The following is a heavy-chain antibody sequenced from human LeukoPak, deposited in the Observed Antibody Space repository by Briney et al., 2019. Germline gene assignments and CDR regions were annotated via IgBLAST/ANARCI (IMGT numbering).Heavy chain of an antibody. J-gene: IGHJ4*02. CDR3: ARDFGTTGWHTFDY. CDR2: TYYRSKWYN. Sequence: SQTLSLTCVVPGDSVSSKNGAWNWIRQSPSRGLEWLGRTYYRSKWYNDYAESMEGRMTISQDTSKNQYSLHLNSVTLDDTAVYYCARDFGTTGWHTFDYWGQGTLVTVSS. CDR1: GDSVSSKNGA. V-gene: IGHV6-1*01. D-gene: IGHD6-19*01.